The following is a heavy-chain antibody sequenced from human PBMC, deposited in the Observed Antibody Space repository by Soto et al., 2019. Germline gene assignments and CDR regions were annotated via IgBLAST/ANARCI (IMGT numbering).Heavy chain of an antibody. Sequence: SVKVSCKASGGTFSSYTISWVRQAPGQGLEWMGRIIPILGIANYAQKFQGRVTITADKSTSTAYMELSSLRSEDTAVYYCARADGIAVAGTRLYFQHWGQGTLVTVSS. V-gene: IGHV1-69*02. J-gene: IGHJ1*01. D-gene: IGHD6-19*01. CDR2: IIPILGIA. CDR1: GGTFSSYT. CDR3: ARADGIAVAGTRLYFQH.